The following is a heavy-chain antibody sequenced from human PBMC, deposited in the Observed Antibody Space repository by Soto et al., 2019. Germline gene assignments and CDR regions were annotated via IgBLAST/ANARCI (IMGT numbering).Heavy chain of an antibody. CDR3: ARERSMVRGVWGPGY. J-gene: IGHJ4*02. CDR2: IWYDGSNK. D-gene: IGHD3-10*01. CDR1: GFTFSSYG. V-gene: IGHV3-33*01. Sequence: QVQLVESGGGVVQPGRSLRLSCAASGFTFSSYGMHWVRQAPGKGLEWVALIWYDGSNKYYADSVKGRFTISRDNSKNTLYLQMNSLRAEDTAVYYCARERSMVRGVWGPGYWGQGTLVTVSS.